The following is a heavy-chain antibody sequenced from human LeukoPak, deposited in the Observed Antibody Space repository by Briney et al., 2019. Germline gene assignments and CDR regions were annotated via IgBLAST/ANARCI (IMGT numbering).Heavy chain of an antibody. V-gene: IGHV4-61*02. CDR1: GGSISSGSYY. Sequence: SQTLSLTCTVSGGSISSGSYYWSWIRQPAGKGLEWIGRIYTSGSTNYNPSLKSRVPISVDTSKNQFSLKLSSVTAADTAVYYCARSVYYDFWGGYSYYFDYWGQGTLVTVSS. CDR2: IYTSGST. D-gene: IGHD3-3*01. CDR3: ARSVYYDFWGGYSYYFDY. J-gene: IGHJ4*02.